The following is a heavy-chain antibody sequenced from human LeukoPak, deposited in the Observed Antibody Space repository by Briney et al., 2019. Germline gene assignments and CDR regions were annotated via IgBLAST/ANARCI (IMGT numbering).Heavy chain of an antibody. Sequence: GRSLRLSCAASGFTFSSYGMHWVRQAPGKGLEWVAVISYDGSNKYYADSVKGRFTISRDNSKNTLYLQMNSLRSEDTAVYYCASPSSLGWFDPWGQGTLVTVSS. D-gene: IGHD6-6*01. CDR3: ASPSSLGWFDP. CDR1: GFTFSSYG. J-gene: IGHJ5*02. CDR2: ISYDGSNK. V-gene: IGHV3-30*03.